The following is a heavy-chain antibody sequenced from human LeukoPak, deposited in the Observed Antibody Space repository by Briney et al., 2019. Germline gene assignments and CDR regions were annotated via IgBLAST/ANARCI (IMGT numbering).Heavy chain of an antibody. J-gene: IGHJ6*03. CDR2: IYYSGST. CDR1: GGSISSYY. D-gene: IGHD2-15*01. Sequence: PSETLSLTFTVSGGSISSYYWSWIRQPPGKGLEWIGYIYYSGSTNYNPSLKSRVTISVATSKNQFSLKLSSVTAADTAVYYCARDARYCSGGSCYSNYYYYYMDVWGKGTTVTVSS. CDR3: ARDARYCSGGSCYSNYYYYYMDV. V-gene: IGHV4-59*01.